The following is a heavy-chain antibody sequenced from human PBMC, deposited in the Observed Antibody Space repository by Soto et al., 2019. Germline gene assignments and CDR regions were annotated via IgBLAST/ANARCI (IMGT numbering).Heavy chain of an antibody. CDR2: ISYDGSNK. V-gene: IGHV3-30-3*01. J-gene: IGHJ4*02. CDR3: ARLTGVSPVY. Sequence: VAVISYDGSNKYYADSEKGRFTISRDNSKNTLYLQMNSLRVEDTAVYYCARLTGVSPVYWGQGTLVTVSS. D-gene: IGHD2-21*01.